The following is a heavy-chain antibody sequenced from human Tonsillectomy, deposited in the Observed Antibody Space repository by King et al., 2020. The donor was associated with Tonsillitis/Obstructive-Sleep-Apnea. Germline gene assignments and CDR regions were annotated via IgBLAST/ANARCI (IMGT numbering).Heavy chain of an antibody. CDR2: INHSGST. J-gene: IGHJ6*03. CDR3: ARSILYYYYYMDV. Sequence: VQLQQWGAGLLKPSETLSLTCAVYGGSFSGYYWSWIRQPPGKGLEWIGEINHSGSTNYNPSLKSRVTISVDTSKNQFSLKLSSVTAVDTAVYYCARSILYYYYYMDVWGKGTTVTVSS. CDR1: GGSFSGYY. V-gene: IGHV4-34*01. D-gene: IGHD6-6*01.